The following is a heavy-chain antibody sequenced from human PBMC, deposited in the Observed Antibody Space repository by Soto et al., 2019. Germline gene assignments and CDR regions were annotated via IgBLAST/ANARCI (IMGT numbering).Heavy chain of an antibody. V-gene: IGHV4-39*01. CDR3: VRHVVLPSPYGMDV. Sequence: SETLSLTCTVSGGSISSSSYYWGWIRQPPGKGLEWIGSIYYSGSTYYNPSLKSRVTISVDTSKNQFSLKLSSVTAADTAVYYCVRHVVLPSPYGMDVWGQGTTVTVSS. J-gene: IGHJ6*02. CDR2: IYYSGST. CDR1: GGSISSSSYY. D-gene: IGHD3-10*01.